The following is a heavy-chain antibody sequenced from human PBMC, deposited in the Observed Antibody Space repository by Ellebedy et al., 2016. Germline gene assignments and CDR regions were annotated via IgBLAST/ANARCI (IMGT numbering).Heavy chain of an antibody. V-gene: IGHV1-69*13. CDR1: GGTFSSYA. J-gene: IGHJ4*02. Sequence: SVKVSXXASGGTFSSYAISWVRQAPGQGLEWMGGIIPIFGTANYAQKFQGRVTITADESTSTAYMELSSLRSEDTAVYYCARVGSILWSKLLDYWGQGTLVTVSS. D-gene: IGHD2-21*01. CDR2: IIPIFGTA. CDR3: ARVGSILWSKLLDY.